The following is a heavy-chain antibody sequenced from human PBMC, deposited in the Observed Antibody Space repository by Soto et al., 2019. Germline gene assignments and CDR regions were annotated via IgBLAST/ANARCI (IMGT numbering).Heavy chain of an antibody. CDR1: GGSISSSSYY. Sequence: SETLSLTXTVSGGSISSSSYYWGWIRQPPGKGLEWIGSIYYSGSTYYNPSLKSRVTISVDTSKNQFSLKLSSVTAADTAVYYCARIEGDSSSWYYFDYWGQGTLVTVSS. CDR2: IYYSGST. CDR3: ARIEGDSSSWYYFDY. D-gene: IGHD6-13*01. J-gene: IGHJ4*02. V-gene: IGHV4-39*01.